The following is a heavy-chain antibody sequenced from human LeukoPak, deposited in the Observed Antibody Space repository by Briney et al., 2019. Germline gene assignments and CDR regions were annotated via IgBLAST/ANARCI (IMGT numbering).Heavy chain of an antibody. V-gene: IGHV4-39*01. D-gene: IGHD3-22*01. CDR1: GGSISSSTSY. CDR3: ARHRKVVSWLDR. CDR2: IYYSGST. Sequence: PSETLSLTCTVFGGSISSSTSYWGWIRQPPGKGLEWIGSIYYSGSTYYNPSLQSRVTISVNTSKNQFSLKLTSVTAADTAVYYCARHRKVVSWLDRWGQGTLVTVSS. J-gene: IGHJ5*02.